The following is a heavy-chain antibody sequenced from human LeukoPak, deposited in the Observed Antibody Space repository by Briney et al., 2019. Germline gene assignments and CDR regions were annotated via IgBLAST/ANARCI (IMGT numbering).Heavy chain of an antibody. Sequence: PSETLSLTCTVSGXSISSNSNYWAWIRQPPGRGLGWIGSISYGRSTYYSPSLESRVTISVDTSKNQFSLRLSSVTAADTAVYYCARQALWFFDHWGQGTLVTVSS. CDR1: GXSISSNSNY. CDR3: ARQALWFFDH. V-gene: IGHV4-39*01. D-gene: IGHD2-21*01. CDR2: ISYGRST. J-gene: IGHJ4*02.